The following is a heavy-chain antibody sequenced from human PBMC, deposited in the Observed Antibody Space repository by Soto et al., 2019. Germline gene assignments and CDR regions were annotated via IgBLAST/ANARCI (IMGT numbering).Heavy chain of an antibody. CDR2: INHSGST. Sequence: LSLTCAVYGGSFSGYYWSWIRQPPGKGLEWIGEINHSGSTNYNPSLKSRVTISVDTSKNQFSLKLSSVTAADTAVYYCARCGYCSSTSCSTFDYWGQGTLVTVSS. CDR3: ARCGYCSSTSCSTFDY. D-gene: IGHD2-2*01. J-gene: IGHJ4*02. V-gene: IGHV4-34*01. CDR1: GGSFSGYY.